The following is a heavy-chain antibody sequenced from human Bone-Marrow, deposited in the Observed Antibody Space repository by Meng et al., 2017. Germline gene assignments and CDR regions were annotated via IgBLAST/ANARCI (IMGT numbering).Heavy chain of an antibody. CDR2: INHSGST. V-gene: IGHV4-34*01. CDR1: GGSFSGYY. Sequence: QVQLTEWGPGLLKPSEPLALTCAVYGGSFSGYYWGWIRQPPGKGLEWIGEINHSGSTNYNPSLEGRATISVDTSQNNLSLRLSSVTAADSAVYYCARGPTTMAHDFDYWGQGTLVTVSS. J-gene: IGHJ4*02. CDR3: ARGPTTMAHDFDY. D-gene: IGHD4-11*01.